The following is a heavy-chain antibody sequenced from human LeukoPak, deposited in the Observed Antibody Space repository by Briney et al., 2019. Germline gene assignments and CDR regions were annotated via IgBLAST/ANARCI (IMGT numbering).Heavy chain of an antibody. V-gene: IGHV3-48*03. CDR1: GFTFSSYE. CDR3: ARGEYHQDGIGTNRFDN. J-gene: IGHJ4*02. CDR2: ISSSGSTI. Sequence: GGSLRLSCAASGFTFSSYEMNWVRQAPGKGLEWVSYISSSGSTIYYADSVKGRFTISRDNAKNSVFLPMSSLRPEDTAVYYCARGEYHQDGIGTNRFDNWGQGALVTVFS. D-gene: IGHD2/OR15-2a*01.